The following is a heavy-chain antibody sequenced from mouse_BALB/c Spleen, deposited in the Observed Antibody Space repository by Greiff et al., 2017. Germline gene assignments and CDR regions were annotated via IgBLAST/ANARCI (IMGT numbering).Heavy chain of an antibody. V-gene: IGHV1-12*01. CDR3: ARGRGDLVYYAMDY. CDR2: IYPGNGDT. Sequence: QVQLQQPGAELVKPGASVKMSCKASGYTFTSYNMHWVKQTPGQGLEWIGAIYPGNGDTSYNQKFKGKATLTADKSSSTAYMQLSSLTSEDSAVYYCARGRGDLVYYAMDYWGQGTSVTVSS. J-gene: IGHJ4*01. D-gene: IGHD3-3*01. CDR1: GYTFTSYN.